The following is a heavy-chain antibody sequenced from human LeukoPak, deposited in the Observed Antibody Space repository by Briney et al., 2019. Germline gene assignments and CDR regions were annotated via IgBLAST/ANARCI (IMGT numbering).Heavy chain of an antibody. D-gene: IGHD3-10*01. V-gene: IGHV1-2*06. CDR1: GYTFTGYY. Sequence: ASVKVSCKASGYTFTGYYMHCVRQAPGQGLEWMGRINPNSGGTNYAQKFQGRVTMTRDTSISTAYMELRRLRSDDTAVYYCASGDLWFGELSKFDYWGQGTLVTVSS. CDR3: ASGDLWFGELSKFDY. CDR2: INPNSGGT. J-gene: IGHJ4*02.